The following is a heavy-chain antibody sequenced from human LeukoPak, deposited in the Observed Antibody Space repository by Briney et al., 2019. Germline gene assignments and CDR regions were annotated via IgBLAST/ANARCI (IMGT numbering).Heavy chain of an antibody. Sequence: SETLSLTCTVSGGSISGYYWSWIRQPPGKSLELIGYIYYSGSTTYNPSLKSRVTISVDTTKNQFSLKLSSVTAADTAVYFCARSGPYNNYYGMDVWGQGTTVTVSS. CDR1: GGSISGYY. V-gene: IGHV4-59*01. CDR3: ARSGPYNNYYGMDV. D-gene: IGHD3-10*01. J-gene: IGHJ6*02. CDR2: IYYSGST.